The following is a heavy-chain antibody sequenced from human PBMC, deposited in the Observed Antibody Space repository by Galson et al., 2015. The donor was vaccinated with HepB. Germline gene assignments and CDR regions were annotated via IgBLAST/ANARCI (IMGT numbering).Heavy chain of an antibody. CDR3: ARDSDLGWKGDYYDSDP. Sequence: SLRLSCAASGFTFSSYSMNWVRQAPGKGLEWVSYISSSSSTIYYADSVKGRLTISRDNAKNSLYLQMNSLRAEDTAVYYCARDSDLGWKGDYYDSDPWGQGTLVTVSS. V-gene: IGHV3-48*04. CDR1: GFTFSSYS. CDR2: ISSSSSTI. J-gene: IGHJ5*02. D-gene: IGHD3-22*01.